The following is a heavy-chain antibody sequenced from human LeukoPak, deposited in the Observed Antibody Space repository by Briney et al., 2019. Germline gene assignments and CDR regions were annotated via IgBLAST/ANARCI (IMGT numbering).Heavy chain of an antibody. CDR3: ASYGSGSYYAY. D-gene: IGHD3-10*01. Sequence: PGGSLRLSCAASGFTFGSYAMSWVRQAPGKGLEWVSAISGSGGSTYYADSVKGRFTISRDNSKNTLYLQMNSLRAEDTAVYYCASYGSGSYYAYWGQGTLVTVSS. CDR2: ISGSGGST. J-gene: IGHJ4*02. CDR1: GFTFGSYA. V-gene: IGHV3-23*01.